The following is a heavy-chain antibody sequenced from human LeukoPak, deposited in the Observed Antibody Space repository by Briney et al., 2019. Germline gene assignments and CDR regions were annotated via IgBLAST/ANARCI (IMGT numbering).Heavy chain of an antibody. CDR3: ARVTGYMIEDYFDY. V-gene: IGHV4-59*01. D-gene: IGHD3-22*01. CDR1: GGSIDSYY. Sequence: SETLSLTCTVSGGSIDSYYWSWIRQPPGKGLEWIGYIYSSGSTKYNPSLKSRVTISVETSKNQFSLKLSSVTAADTAVYYCARVTGYMIEDYFDYWGQGTLVTVSS. J-gene: IGHJ4*02. CDR2: IYSSGST.